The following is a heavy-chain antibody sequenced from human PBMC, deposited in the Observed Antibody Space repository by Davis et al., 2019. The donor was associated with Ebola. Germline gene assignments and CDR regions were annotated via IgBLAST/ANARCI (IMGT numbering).Heavy chain of an antibody. Sequence: SETLSLTCTVSGGSISSYYWSWIRQPPGKGLEWIGYIYYSGSTNYNPSLKSRVTISVDTSKNQFSLKLSSVTAADTAVYYCARLITIFGVVGMDVWGQGTTVTVSS. CDR1: GGSISSYY. CDR3: ARLITIFGVVGMDV. J-gene: IGHJ6*02. D-gene: IGHD3-3*01. V-gene: IGHV4-59*08. CDR2: IYYSGST.